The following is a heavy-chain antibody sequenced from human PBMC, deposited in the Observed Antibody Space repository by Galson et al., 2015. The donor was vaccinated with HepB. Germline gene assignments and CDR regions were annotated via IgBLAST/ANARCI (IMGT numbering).Heavy chain of an antibody. Sequence: SLRLSCAASGFTFSSYSMNWVRQAPGKGLEWVSYISSSSSTIYYADSVKGRFTISRDNAKNSLYLQMNSLRAEDTAVYYCARARYYYDSSGYWDAFDIWGQGTMVTVSS. D-gene: IGHD3-22*01. J-gene: IGHJ3*02. CDR1: GFTFSSYS. CDR3: ARARYYYDSSGYWDAFDI. V-gene: IGHV3-48*04. CDR2: ISSSSSTI.